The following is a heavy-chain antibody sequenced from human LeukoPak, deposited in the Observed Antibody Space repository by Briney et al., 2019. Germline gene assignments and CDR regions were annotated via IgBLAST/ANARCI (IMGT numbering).Heavy chain of an antibody. CDR1: GGSVSSGSYY. J-gene: IGHJ4*02. V-gene: IGHV4-61*01. CDR2: IYYSGST. CDR3: ARAYSSGWPRFDY. Sequence: PSETLSLTRTVSGGSVSSGSYYWSWIRQPPGKGLEWIGYIYYSGSTNYNPSLKSRVTISVDTSKNQFSLKLSSVTAADTAVYYCARAYSSGWPRFDYWGQGTLVTVSS. D-gene: IGHD6-19*01.